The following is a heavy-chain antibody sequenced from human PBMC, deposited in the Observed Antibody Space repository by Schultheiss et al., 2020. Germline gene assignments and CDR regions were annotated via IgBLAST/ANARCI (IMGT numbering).Heavy chain of an antibody. V-gene: IGHV1-2*06. J-gene: IGHJ4*02. D-gene: IGHD5-24*01. CDR3: AREDNVQRWLQPFDC. CDR2: INPTSGGT. Sequence: ASVKVSCKASGYTFTGYYIHWVQQAPGQGLEWMGRINPTSGGTNYAQNFQGRVTMTRDTSISTAYMELSRLRSDDTAVYFCAREDNVQRWLQPFDCWGQGTLVTVSS. CDR1: GYTFTGYY.